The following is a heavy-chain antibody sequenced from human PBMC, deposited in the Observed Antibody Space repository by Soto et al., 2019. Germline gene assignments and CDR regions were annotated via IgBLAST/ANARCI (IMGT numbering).Heavy chain of an antibody. Sequence: ASVKVSCKASGYTFTTYAMHWVRQAPGQRLEWMGWINAGSGNTKYSQKFQGRVTITRDTSASTAYMELNSLRSEDTAVYYCARDLNFGYYYYGMDVWGQGTTVTVSS. CDR1: GYTFTTYA. J-gene: IGHJ6*02. CDR3: ARDLNFGYYYYGMDV. CDR2: INAGSGNT. V-gene: IGHV1-3*01. D-gene: IGHD3-3*01.